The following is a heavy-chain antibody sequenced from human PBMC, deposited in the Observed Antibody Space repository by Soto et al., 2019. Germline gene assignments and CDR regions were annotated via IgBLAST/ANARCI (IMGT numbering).Heavy chain of an antibody. Sequence: PSETLSLTCTVSGASITFGGYSWSWIRHTPGKGLEWIGYINHLETTFYNPSFESRLTLSIDRAKNQFSLKLHSMSAADRAVYFCARGGGSDSFDYWGQGILVTVSS. CDR1: GASITFGGYS. J-gene: IGHJ4*02. CDR2: INHLETT. CDR3: ARGGGSDSFDY. D-gene: IGHD1-26*01. V-gene: IGHV4-30-2*01.